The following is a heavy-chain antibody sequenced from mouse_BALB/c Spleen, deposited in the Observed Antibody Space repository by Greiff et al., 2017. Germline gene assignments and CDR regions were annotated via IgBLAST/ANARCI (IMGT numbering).Heavy chain of an antibody. CDR1: GFTFSDYG. J-gene: IGHJ4*01. CDR3: ARDSAGTRAMDY. V-gene: IGHV5-15*02. CDR2: ISNLAYSI. Sequence: EVQGVESGGGLVQPGGSRKLSCAASGFTFSDYGMAWVRQAPGKGPEWVAFISNLAYSIYYADTVTGRFTISRENAKNTLYLEMSSLRSEDTAMYYCARDSAGTRAMDYWGQGTSVTVSS. D-gene: IGHD4-1*01.